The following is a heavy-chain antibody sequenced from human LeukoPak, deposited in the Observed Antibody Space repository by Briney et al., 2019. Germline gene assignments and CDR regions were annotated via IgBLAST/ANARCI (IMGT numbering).Heavy chain of an antibody. CDR1: GGSISSGDYY. J-gene: IGHJ4*02. Sequence: PSETLSLTCTVSGGSISSGDYYWSWIRQPPGKGLEWIGYIYYSGSSYYNPSLKSRVTISVDTSKNQFSLKLSSVTAADTAVYYCARRPNVYDFWSGYSPYYFDYWGQGTLVTVSS. CDR3: ARRPNVYDFWSGYSPYYFDY. V-gene: IGHV4-30-4*01. CDR2: IYYSGSS. D-gene: IGHD3-3*01.